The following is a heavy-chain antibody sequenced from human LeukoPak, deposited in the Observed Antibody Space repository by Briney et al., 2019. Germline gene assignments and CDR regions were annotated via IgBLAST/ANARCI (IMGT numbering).Heavy chain of an antibody. CDR3: ARGVLLWFGELLELDY. V-gene: IGHV4-30-4*08. J-gene: IGHJ4*02. D-gene: IGHD3-10*01. CDR2: IYYSGST. CDR1: GGSISSGDYY. Sequence: SETLSLTCTVSGGSISSGDYYWSWIRQPPGKGLEWIGYIYYSGSTYYNPSLKSRVTISVDTSKNQFSLELSSVTAADTAVYYCARGVLLWFGELLELDYWGQGTLVTVSS.